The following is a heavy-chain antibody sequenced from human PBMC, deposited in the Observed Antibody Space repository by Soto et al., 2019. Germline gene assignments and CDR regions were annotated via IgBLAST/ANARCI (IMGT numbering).Heavy chain of an antibody. Sequence: GGSLRLSCAASGFTFSSYAMHWVRQAPGKGLEWVAVISYDGSNKYYADSVKGRFTISRDNSKNTLYLQMNSLRAEDTAVYYCARSGPVAGTSQYYFDYWGQGTLVTVSS. V-gene: IGHV3-30-3*01. J-gene: IGHJ4*02. D-gene: IGHD6-19*01. CDR3: ARSGPVAGTSQYYFDY. CDR2: ISYDGSNK. CDR1: GFTFSSYA.